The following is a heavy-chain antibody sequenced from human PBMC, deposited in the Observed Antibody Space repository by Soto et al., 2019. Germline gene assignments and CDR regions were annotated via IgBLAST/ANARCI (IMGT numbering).Heavy chain of an antibody. CDR2: TYYRSKWYN. V-gene: IGHV6-1*01. D-gene: IGHD6-13*01. CDR1: GDSVSSNSAA. J-gene: IGHJ6*02. Sequence: SQTLSLTCVISGDSVSSNSAAWNWIRQSPSRGLEWLGRTYYRSKWYNDYAVSVKSRITINPDTSKNQFSLQLNSVTPEDTAVYYCARVRQLVDYYYYGMDVWGQGTTVTVSS. CDR3: ARVRQLVDYYYYGMDV.